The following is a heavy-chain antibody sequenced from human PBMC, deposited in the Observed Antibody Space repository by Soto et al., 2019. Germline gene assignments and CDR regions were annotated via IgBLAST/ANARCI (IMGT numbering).Heavy chain of an antibody. J-gene: IGHJ6*02. D-gene: IGHD6-6*01. CDR3: AREGAARTYGMDV. CDR1: GGSISSYY. Sequence: SETLSLTCTVSGGSISSYYWSWIRQPPGKGLEWIGYIYYSGSTNYNPSLKSRVTISVDTSKNQFSLKLSSVTAADTAVYYCAREGAARTYGMDVWGQVTKVTVSS. V-gene: IGHV4-59*01. CDR2: IYYSGST.